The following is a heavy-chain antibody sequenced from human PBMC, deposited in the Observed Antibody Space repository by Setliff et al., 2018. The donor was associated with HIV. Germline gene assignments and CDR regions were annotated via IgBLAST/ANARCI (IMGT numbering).Heavy chain of an antibody. CDR1: GVSISDYY. D-gene: IGHD3-3*01. CDR2: IYFSGST. CDR3: ARDRVHNPSYNFWSGPTNYYYYMDV. J-gene: IGHJ6*03. Sequence: SETLSLTCTVSGVSISDYYWSWIRQPPGKGLEWIGYIYFSGSTNYNPSLKSRFTMSLDTSKSQFSLKLSSVTAADTAVYYCARDRVHNPSYNFWSGPTNYYYYMDVWGKGTTVTVSS. V-gene: IGHV4-59*13.